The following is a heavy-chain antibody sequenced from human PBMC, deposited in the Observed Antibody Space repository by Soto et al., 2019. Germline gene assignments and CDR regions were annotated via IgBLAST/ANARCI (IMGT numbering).Heavy chain of an antibody. V-gene: IGHV3-48*03. CDR2: ISSSGSTI. J-gene: IGHJ4*02. Sequence: GSLRLSCAASGFTFSSYEMNWVRQAPGKGLEWVSYISSSGSTIYYADSVKGRFTISRDNAKNSLYLQMNSLRAEDTAVYYCARIRPLRSLDYWGQGTLVTVSS. CDR1: GFTFSSYE. CDR3: ARIRPLRSLDY. D-gene: IGHD4-17*01.